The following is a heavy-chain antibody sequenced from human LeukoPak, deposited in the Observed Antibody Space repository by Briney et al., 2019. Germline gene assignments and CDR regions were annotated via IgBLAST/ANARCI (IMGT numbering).Heavy chain of an antibody. V-gene: IGHV3-53*05. D-gene: IGHD2-15*01. Sequence: GGSLRLSCAASGFTVSSNYMSWVRQAPGKGLEWVSIIYSGGSTFYADSVKGRFTISRDNSKNTLYLQMNSLRAEDTAVYYCAKDSTNIVVVVAATGGNWFDPWGQGTLVTVSS. J-gene: IGHJ5*02. CDR1: GFTVSSNY. CDR3: AKDSTNIVVVVAATGGNWFDP. CDR2: IYSGGST.